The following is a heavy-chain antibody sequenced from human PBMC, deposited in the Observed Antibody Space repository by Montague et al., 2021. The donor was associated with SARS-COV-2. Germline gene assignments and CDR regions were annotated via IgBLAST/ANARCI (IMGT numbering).Heavy chain of an antibody. CDR2: FNQSGSP. CDR3: ARGLGGGSGSHFDY. CDR1: GGSFSGYY. J-gene: IGHJ4*02. V-gene: IGHV4-34*01. D-gene: IGHD2-15*01. Sequence: SQSLSLTCAVYGGSFSGYYWSWIRQPPGKGLDWIGEFNQSGSPNYNPSLKSRVTISVDTSKKQFSLKLSSVTAADTAVYYCARGLGGGSGSHFDYWGQGTLVTVSS.